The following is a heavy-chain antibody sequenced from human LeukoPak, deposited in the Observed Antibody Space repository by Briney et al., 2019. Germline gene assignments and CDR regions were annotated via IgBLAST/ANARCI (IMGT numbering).Heavy chain of an antibody. CDR2: INPNSGGT. V-gene: IGHV1-2*02. D-gene: IGHD6-19*01. CDR1: GYTFTGYY. Sequence: GASVKVSCKASGYTFTGYYMHWVRQAPGQGLEWMGWINPNSGGTNYAQKFQGRVTMTRDTSISTAYMELSRLRSDDTAVYYCARVRTYSSGWYHPDYWGQGTLVTVSS. J-gene: IGHJ4*02. CDR3: ARVRTYSSGWYHPDY.